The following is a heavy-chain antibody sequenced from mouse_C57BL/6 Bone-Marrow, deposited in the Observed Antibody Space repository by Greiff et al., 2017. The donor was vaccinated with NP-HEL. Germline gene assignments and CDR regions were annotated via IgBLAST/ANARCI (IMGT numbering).Heavy chain of an antibody. CDR2: ISYDGSN. CDR3: ARGGGLRRPYAMDY. J-gene: IGHJ4*01. CDR1: GYSITSGYY. D-gene: IGHD2-4*01. Sequence: ESGPGLVKPSQSLSLTCSVTGYSITSGYYWNWIRQFPGNKLEWMGYISYDGSNNYNPSLKNRISITRDTSKNQFFLKLNSVTTEDTATYYCARGGGLRRPYAMDYWGQGTSVTVSS. V-gene: IGHV3-6*01.